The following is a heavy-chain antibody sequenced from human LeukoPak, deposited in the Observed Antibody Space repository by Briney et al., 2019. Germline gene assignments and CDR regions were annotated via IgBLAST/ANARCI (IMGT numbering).Heavy chain of an antibody. CDR3: ARDRSKGPNRYSYYYGMDV. Sequence: ASVKVSCKASGYTFTGYYMHWVRQAPGQGLEWMGRINPNSGGTNYAQKFQGRVTMTRDTSISTAYMELSRLRSDDTAVYYCARDRSKGPNRYSYYYGMDVWGQGTTVTVSS. J-gene: IGHJ6*02. CDR2: INPNSGGT. CDR1: GYTFTGYY. D-gene: IGHD1-26*01. V-gene: IGHV1-2*06.